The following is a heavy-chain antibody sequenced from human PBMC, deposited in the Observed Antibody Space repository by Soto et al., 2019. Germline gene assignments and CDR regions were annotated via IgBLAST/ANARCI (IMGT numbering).Heavy chain of an antibody. CDR2: INHSGST. D-gene: IGHD3-10*01. CDR3: ARGTWFGELTRYYYYGMDV. J-gene: IGHJ6*02. Sequence: ETLSLTCAVYGGSFSGYYWSWIRQPPGKGLEWIGEINHSGSTNYNPSLKSRVTISVDTSKNQFSLKLSSVTAADTAVYYCARGTWFGELTRYYYYGMDVWGQGTTVTVSS. V-gene: IGHV4-34*01. CDR1: GGSFSGYY.